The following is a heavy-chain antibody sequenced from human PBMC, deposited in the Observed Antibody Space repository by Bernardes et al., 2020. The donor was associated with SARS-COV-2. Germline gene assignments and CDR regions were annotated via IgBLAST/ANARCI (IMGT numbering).Heavy chain of an antibody. V-gene: IGHV1-8*01. CDR1: GYTFNSHD. Sequence: ASVKVSCKASGYTFNSHDIIWVRQATGQGLEWVGWLSPNSGKTAYAQSFQGRVTMTTDISKSTAYMDLSTLGSEDTAIYYCARVISASFLRLTHAYDAFGIWGQGPMVTFAP. D-gene: IGHD1-26*01. J-gene: IGHJ3*02. CDR3: ARVISASFLRLTHAYDAFGI. CDR2: LSPNSGKT.